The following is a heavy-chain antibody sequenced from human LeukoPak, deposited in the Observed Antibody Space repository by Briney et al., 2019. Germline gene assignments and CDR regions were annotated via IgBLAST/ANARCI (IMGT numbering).Heavy chain of an antibody. CDR3: ARNFGELLPYTFDY. CDR2: ISSSSSYI. CDR1: GFTFSSYS. Sequence: GGSLRLSCAASGFTFSSYSMNWVRQAPGKGLEWVSSISSSSSYIYYADSVKGRFTISRDNAKNSLYLQMNSLRAEDTAVYYCARNFGELLPYTFDYWGQGTLVTVSS. V-gene: IGHV3-21*01. J-gene: IGHJ4*02. D-gene: IGHD3-10*01.